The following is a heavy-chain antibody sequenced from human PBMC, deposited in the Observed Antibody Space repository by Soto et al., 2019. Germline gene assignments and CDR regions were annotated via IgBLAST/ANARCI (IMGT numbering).Heavy chain of an antibody. CDR1: GVTFNTFA. V-gene: IGHV1-69*01. CDR3: ARGGSGYTWFNEF. J-gene: IGHJ4*02. D-gene: IGHD3-22*01. Sequence: QVQLVQSGAEVKKPGSSVKVSCKASGVTFNTFAISWVRQAPGQGLEWMGGIIPVLGPAFYAQKFQGRVTITADESTNTAYMELSSLRSEDTAIYYCARGGSGYTWFNEFWGQGTLVTVSS. CDR2: IIPVLGPA.